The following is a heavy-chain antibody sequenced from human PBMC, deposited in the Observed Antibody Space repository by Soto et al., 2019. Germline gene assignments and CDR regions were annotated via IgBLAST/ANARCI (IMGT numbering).Heavy chain of an antibody. CDR3: ARDLGAFES. V-gene: IGHV6-1*01. J-gene: IGHJ3*02. CDR2: TYYRSKWYN. Sequence: SQTLSLTCVISGDSVSSNAATWNRIRQSPSRGLEWLGRTYYRSKWYNDYAVSVKSRITINPDTSKNQFSLQLSSVTPEDTAVYYCARDLGAFESWGQGTTVTVSS. CDR1: GDSVSSNAAT. D-gene: IGHD7-27*01.